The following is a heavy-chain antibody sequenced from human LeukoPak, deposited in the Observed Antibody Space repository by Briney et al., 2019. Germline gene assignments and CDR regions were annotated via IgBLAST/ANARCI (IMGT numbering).Heavy chain of an antibody. CDR2: IVSGGSA. CDR1: RLTHKSNH. J-gene: IGHJ4*01. D-gene: IGHD3-10*01. CDR3: ARGRGVNVPFFFDY. Sequence: PGGSVRLPCASSRLTHKSNHTSGVRQAPGEGLEGVSVIVSGGSAYYADSVKGRFTISRDNSKNTLYLQMNSLRAEDTAVYYCARGRGVNVPFFFDYWGHGTLVTVSS. V-gene: IGHV3-53*01.